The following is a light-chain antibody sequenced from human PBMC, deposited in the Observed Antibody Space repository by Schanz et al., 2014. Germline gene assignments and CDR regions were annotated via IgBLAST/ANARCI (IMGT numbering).Light chain of an antibody. Sequence: EIVLTQSPGTLSLSPGERATLSCRASQSVSSSYLAWYQQKPGQAPRLLIFGASSRATGIPDRFSGSGSGTDFTLTISRLEPEDFAVYYCQHYSMSPLFGQGTRV. CDR2: GAS. V-gene: IGKV3-20*01. CDR3: QHYSMSPL. CDR1: QSVSSSY. J-gene: IGKJ1*01.